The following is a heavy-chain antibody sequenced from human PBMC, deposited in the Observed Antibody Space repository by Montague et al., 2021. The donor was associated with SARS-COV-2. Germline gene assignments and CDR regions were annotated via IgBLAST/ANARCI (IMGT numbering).Heavy chain of an antibody. CDR3: ARWGEYYDSPYYYYAMDV. CDR2: TSYSGST. J-gene: IGHJ6*02. Sequence: SETLSLTCTVSGDSISDYYWGWIRQPPGKGLECIGYTSYSGSTDYNPSLKSRVTISIDTSKNQFSLKLSSVTAADTAVYYCARWGEYYDSPYYYYAMDVWGQGTTVTVSS. V-gene: IGHV4-59*12. CDR1: GDSISDYY. D-gene: IGHD3-3*01.